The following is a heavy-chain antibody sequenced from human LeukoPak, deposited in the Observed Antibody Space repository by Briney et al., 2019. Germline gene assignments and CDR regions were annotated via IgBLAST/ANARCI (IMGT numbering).Heavy chain of an antibody. CDR2: IYYSGST. CDR1: GGSISSGGYS. D-gene: IGHD4-11*01. J-gene: IGHJ4*02. CDR3: ARGYSKSPEFDY. V-gene: IGHV4-30-4*07. Sequence: SRTLSLTCAVSGGSISSGGYSWSWIRQPPGKGLEWIGYIYYSGSTYYNPSLKSRVTISVDTSKNQFSLKLSSVTAADTAVYYCARGYSKSPEFDYWGQGTLVTVSS.